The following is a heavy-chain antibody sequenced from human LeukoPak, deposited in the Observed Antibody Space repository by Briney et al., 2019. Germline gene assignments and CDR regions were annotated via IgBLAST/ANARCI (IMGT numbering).Heavy chain of an antibody. CDR2: IYSGGST. V-gene: IGHV3-66*01. Sequence: GGSLRLSCAASGFTVSSNYMSWVRQAPGKGLEWVSVIYSGGSTYYADSVKGRFTISRDNSKNTLYLQMNSLRAEDTAVYYCARDRDYGDYGYFDYWGQGTLVTVSS. J-gene: IGHJ4*02. D-gene: IGHD4-17*01. CDR3: ARDRDYGDYGYFDY. CDR1: GFTVSSNY.